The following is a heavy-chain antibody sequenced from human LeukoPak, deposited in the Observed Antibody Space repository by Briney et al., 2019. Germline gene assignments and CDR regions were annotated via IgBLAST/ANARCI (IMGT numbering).Heavy chain of an antibody. CDR1: GCTFTSHA. D-gene: IGHD2/OR15-2a*01. CDR2: FIPIYGSA. CDR3: AGFFYDESPEAFDL. V-gene: IGHV1-69*01. J-gene: IGHJ3*01. Sequence: SVKVSCKASGCTFTSHAITWVRQAPGQGLEWMAGFIPIYGSASYAQKFQGRVTVTSEESTRTVYMALSSLTSEDTAVYYCAGFFYDESPEAFDLWGQGTMVTVSS.